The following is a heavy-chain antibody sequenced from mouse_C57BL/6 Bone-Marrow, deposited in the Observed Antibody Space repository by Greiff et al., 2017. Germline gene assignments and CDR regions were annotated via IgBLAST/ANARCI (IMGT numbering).Heavy chain of an antibody. CDR3: ASPGSSLFAY. CDR1: GYSLPIGYY. D-gene: IGHD1-1*01. Sequence: VQLQESGPGLVQPSQSLSLTCSVTGYSLPIGYYWNWIRQFPGNNLEWMGYISYDCSNTYNPSLKNRISITRDTSKNQFFLKLNSVTTEDTATYYCASPGSSLFAYWGQGILVTVSA. V-gene: IGHV3-6*01. J-gene: IGHJ3*01. CDR2: ISYDCSN.